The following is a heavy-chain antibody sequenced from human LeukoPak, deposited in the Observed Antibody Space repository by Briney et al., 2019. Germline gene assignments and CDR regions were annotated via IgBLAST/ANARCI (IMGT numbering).Heavy chain of an antibody. J-gene: IGHJ4*02. CDR2: ISGSGGST. CDR1: GFTFSSYA. D-gene: IGHD3-22*01. Sequence: QPGGSLRLSCAASGFTFSSYAMSWVRQAPGKGLEWVSAISGSGGSTYYADSVKGRFTISRDNSKHTMYLQMNSVRAEDTAVYYCARLWDYYDSSGIDYWGQGTLVSVSS. V-gene: IGHV3-23*01. CDR3: ARLWDYYDSSGIDY.